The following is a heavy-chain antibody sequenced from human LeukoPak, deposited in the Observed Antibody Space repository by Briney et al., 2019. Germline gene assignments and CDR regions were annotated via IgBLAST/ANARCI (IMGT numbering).Heavy chain of an antibody. D-gene: IGHD5-18*01. Sequence: SETLSLTCTVSGGSISSSSYYWGWIRQPPGKGLEWIGSIYYSGSTYYDPSLKSRVTISVDTSKNQFSLKLSSVTAADTAVYYCARVDTAIQAFDIWGQGTLVTVSS. V-gene: IGHV4-39*01. CDR3: ARVDTAIQAFDI. J-gene: IGHJ3*02. CDR1: GGSISSSSYY. CDR2: IYYSGST.